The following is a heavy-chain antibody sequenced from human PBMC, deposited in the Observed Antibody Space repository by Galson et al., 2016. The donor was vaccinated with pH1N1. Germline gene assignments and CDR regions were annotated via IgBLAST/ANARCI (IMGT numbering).Heavy chain of an antibody. CDR2: INGNGRYA. D-gene: IGHD6-19*01. CDR1: GFIFTDYG. J-gene: IGHJ4*02. Sequence: SLRLSCAASGFIFTDYGITWVRQAPGKGLEWVSNINGNGRYAYYGDSVKGRFTISRDNSKNTVYLQMNSLRAEDTGVYYCAKDKRSGWSVVGGFMDHWDQGTLVTVSS. V-gene: IGHV3-23*01. CDR3: AKDKRSGWSVVGGFMDH.